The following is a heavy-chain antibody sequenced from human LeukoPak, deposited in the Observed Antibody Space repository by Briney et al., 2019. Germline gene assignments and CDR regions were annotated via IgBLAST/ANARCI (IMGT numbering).Heavy chain of an antibody. J-gene: IGHJ6*03. Sequence: APVKVSCKASGYTFTSYDINWVRQATGQGLEWMGWMNPNSGNTGYAQKFQGRVTMTRNTSISTAYMELSSLRSEDTAVYYCARGETRHGRNYMDVWGKGTTVTIPS. V-gene: IGHV1-8*01. CDR3: ARGETRHGRNYMDV. CDR2: MNPNSGNT. CDR1: GYTFTSYD.